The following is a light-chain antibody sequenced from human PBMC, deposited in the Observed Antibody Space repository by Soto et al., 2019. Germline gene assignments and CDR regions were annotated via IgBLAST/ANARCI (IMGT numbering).Light chain of an antibody. CDR1: QSVSSK. Sequence: IVMKQSPATLSVSTGERATLSCRASQSVSSKLAWYQQKPGQAPRLLIYGASTRATGLPARFSGSGSGTEFTLTISSLQSEDFAVYYCQQYNYWPPTFGQGGKV. CDR3: QQYNYWPPT. V-gene: IGKV3-15*01. J-gene: IGKJ1*01. CDR2: GAS.